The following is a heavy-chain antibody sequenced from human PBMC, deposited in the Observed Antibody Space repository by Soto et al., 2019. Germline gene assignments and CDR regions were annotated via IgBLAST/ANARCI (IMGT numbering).Heavy chain of an antibody. CDR1: GYTFSAYT. Sequence: QAQLVQSGAELKKPGASVKVSCKATGYTFSAYTMNWVRQAPGQSLEGMGWINAGSGNTKYSQNFQGRVSITKYTSASTVYMELTGLTSEDTAVYYCARDTEKLCPHANDALDIGRQGTKVIVSS. D-gene: IGHD1-1*01. J-gene: IGHJ3*02. CDR3: ARDTEKLCPHANDALDI. CDR2: INAGSGNT. V-gene: IGHV1-3*01.